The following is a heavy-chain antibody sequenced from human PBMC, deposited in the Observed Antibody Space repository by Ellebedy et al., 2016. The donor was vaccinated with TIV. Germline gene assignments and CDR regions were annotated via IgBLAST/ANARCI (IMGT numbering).Heavy chain of an antibody. CDR1: GFSFGDYA. CDR3: ARDDGSEGALGY. Sequence: PGGSLRLSCTASGFSFGDYAMIWVRQAPGKGLEWVANMDQDGSKTNYVGSVKGRFSISRDNAQNSLYLQMNSLRAEDTAMYYCARDDGSEGALGYWGQGTLVTVSS. J-gene: IGHJ4*02. CDR2: MDQDGSKT. D-gene: IGHD3-10*01. V-gene: IGHV3-7*03.